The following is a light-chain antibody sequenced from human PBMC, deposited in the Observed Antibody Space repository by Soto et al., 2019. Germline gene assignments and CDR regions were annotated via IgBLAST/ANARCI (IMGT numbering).Light chain of an antibody. CDR1: SRDVGSSNG. V-gene: IGLV2-18*02. CDR3: SSYTTSSTYV. J-gene: IGLJ1*01. Sequence: QSVLTQPPPVSGSPGQSVTISCPGNSRDVGSSNGVSWYQQPPGTAPKLMIYDVINRPSGVPDRFSGSKSGNTASLTISGLQAEDEADYYCSSYTTSSTYVFGTGTKVTVL. CDR2: DVI.